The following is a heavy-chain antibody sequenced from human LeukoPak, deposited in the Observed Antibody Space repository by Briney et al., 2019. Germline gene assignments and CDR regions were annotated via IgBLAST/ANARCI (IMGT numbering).Heavy chain of an antibody. J-gene: IGHJ4*02. CDR2: INSDGSTT. V-gene: IGHV3-74*01. CDR3: ARDSRIAAAMVL. CDR1: GFTFSTYW. D-gene: IGHD6-13*01. Sequence: GGSLRLSCAASGFTFSTYWMHWVRQAPGKGLVWVSRINSDGSTTTYADSVKGRFTISRDNAKNTVSLQMNSLRAEDTAVYYCARDSRIAAAMVLWGQGTLVTDCS.